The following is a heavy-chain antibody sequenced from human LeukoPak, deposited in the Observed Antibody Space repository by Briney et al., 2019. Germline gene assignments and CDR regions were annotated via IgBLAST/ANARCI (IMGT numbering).Heavy chain of an antibody. J-gene: IGHJ6*02. CDR2: INPNSGGT. V-gene: IGHV1-2*02. CDR1: GYTFTGYY. Sequence: ASVKVFCKASGYTFTGYYMHWVRQAPGQGLAWMGWINPNSGGTNYAQKFQGRVTMTRDTSISTAYMELSRLRSDDTAVYYCARAHCSGGSCFPYYYYGMDVWGQGTTVTVSS. D-gene: IGHD2-15*01. CDR3: ARAHCSGGSCFPYYYYGMDV.